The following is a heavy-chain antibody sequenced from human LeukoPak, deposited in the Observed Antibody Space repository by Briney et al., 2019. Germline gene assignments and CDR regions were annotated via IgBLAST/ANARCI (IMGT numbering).Heavy chain of an antibody. V-gene: IGHV1-69*13. J-gene: IGHJ4*02. D-gene: IGHD4-17*01. CDR3: ARDPHGDYYFDY. CDR2: IIPIFGTA. CDR1: GGTFSSYA. Sequence: ASVKVSCKASGGTFSSYAISWVRQAPGQGLEWMGGIIPIFGTANYAQKFQGRVTITADESTSTAYMELSSLRSEDTAVYYCARDPHGDYYFDYWGQGTLVTVSS.